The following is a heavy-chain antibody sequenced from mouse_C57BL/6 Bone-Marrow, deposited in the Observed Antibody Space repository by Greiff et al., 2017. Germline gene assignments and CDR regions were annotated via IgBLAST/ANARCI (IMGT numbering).Heavy chain of an antibody. CDR1: GYTFTGYW. D-gene: IGHD1-1*01. J-gene: IGHJ4*01. CDR2: ILPGSGST. CDR3: ARPGTVVADYYAMDY. V-gene: IGHV1-9*01. Sequence: QVHLKQPGAELMKPGASVKLSCKATGYTFTGYWIEWVKQRPGHGLEWIGEILPGSGSTNYNEKFKGKATFTVDTSSNTAYLQLSSLTSEDSAIYYCARPGTVVADYYAMDYWGQGTSVTVSS.